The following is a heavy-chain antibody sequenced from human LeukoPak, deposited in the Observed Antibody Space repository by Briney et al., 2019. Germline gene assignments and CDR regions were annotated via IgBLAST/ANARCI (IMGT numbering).Heavy chain of an antibody. J-gene: IGHJ4*02. CDR3: ARQTWIQLWHGYYFDY. CDR1: GGSISSSSYY. D-gene: IGHD5-18*01. CDR2: IYYSGST. Sequence: SETLSLTCTVSGGSISSSSYYWGWIRQPPGKGLEWIGIIYYSGSTYYNPSLKSRVTISVDSSKNEFPLRLSSVTAADTAVYYCARQTWIQLWHGYYFDYWGQGTLVTVSS. V-gene: IGHV4-39*01.